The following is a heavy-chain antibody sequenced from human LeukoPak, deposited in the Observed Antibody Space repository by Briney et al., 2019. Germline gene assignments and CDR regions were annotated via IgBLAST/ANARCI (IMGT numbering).Heavy chain of an antibody. Sequence: SQTLSLTCTVSGGSISSGSYYWSWIRQPAGKGLEWIGRIYTSGSTNYNPSLKSRVTISVDTSKNRFSLKLSSVTAADTAVYSCARLGGYCSGTTCYSSGIDAFDIWGQGTMVTVSS. J-gene: IGHJ3*02. CDR3: ARLGGYCSGTTCYSSGIDAFDI. CDR1: GGSISSGSYY. V-gene: IGHV4-61*02. D-gene: IGHD2-2*01. CDR2: IYTSGST.